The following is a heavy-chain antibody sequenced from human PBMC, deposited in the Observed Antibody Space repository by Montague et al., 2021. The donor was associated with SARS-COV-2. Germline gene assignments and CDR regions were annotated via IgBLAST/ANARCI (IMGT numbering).Heavy chain of an antibody. CDR1: GFTFTTYV. V-gene: IGHV3-30-3*01. CDR3: AREIGTSGWAGFFDF. D-gene: IGHD6-19*01. J-gene: IGHJ4*02. CDR2: FPSDGGHT. Sequence: SLRLSCAASGFTFTTYVYHWVRQAPGGGLEWVALFPSDGGHTQYADSVRGRFTIYRDTSISTLYLQMDSLRPDDTAVYFCAREIGTSGWAGFFDFRGQGTLVTVFS.